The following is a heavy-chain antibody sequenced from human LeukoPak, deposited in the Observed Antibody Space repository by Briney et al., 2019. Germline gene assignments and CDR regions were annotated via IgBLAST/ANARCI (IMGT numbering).Heavy chain of an antibody. Sequence: GGSLRLSCAASGFTFSSYAMSWVRQTPGKGLEWVSAISGSGGSTYYADSVKGRFTISRDNSKNTLFLQMNSLRVEDTAVYYCARCHTIFGVVWGQGTLVTVSS. CDR1: GFTFSSYA. J-gene: IGHJ4*02. V-gene: IGHV3-23*01. D-gene: IGHD3-3*01. CDR3: ARCHTIFGVV. CDR2: ISGSGGST.